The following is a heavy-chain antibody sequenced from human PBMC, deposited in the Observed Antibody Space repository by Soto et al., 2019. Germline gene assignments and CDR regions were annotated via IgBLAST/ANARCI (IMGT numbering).Heavy chain of an antibody. Sequence: QVQLQESGPGRVKPSGTLSLTCAVSGGSISSSNWWSWVRQPPGTGLEWIGEIYHSGSTNYNPSHTSRVTTSVDKSKNQFSLKLSYVTAADTAVYYCARDNREFTYYYYGMDVWGQGTTVTVSS. J-gene: IGHJ6*02. D-gene: IGHD3-10*01. V-gene: IGHV4-4*02. CDR3: ARDNREFTYYYYGMDV. CDR2: IYHSGST. CDR1: GGSISSSNW.